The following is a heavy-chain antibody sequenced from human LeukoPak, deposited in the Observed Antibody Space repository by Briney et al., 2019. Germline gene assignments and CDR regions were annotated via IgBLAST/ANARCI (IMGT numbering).Heavy chain of an antibody. CDR1: GYSFTNYW. Sequence: KNGESLKISCKSSGYSFTNYWIGWVRQMPGKGLEWMGIIYPGDSDTRYSPSFQGQVTISADKSISTAYLQWSSLKASDTAMYYCARHNGAVVAATYCDYWGQGTLVTVSS. CDR2: IYPGDSDT. J-gene: IGHJ4*02. V-gene: IGHV5-51*01. D-gene: IGHD2-15*01. CDR3: ARHNGAVVAATYCDY.